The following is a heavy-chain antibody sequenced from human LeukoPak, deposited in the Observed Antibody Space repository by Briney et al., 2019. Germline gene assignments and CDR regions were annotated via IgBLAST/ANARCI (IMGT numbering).Heavy chain of an antibody. V-gene: IGHV1-2*02. CDR3: ARDGYGGNSFDY. J-gene: IGHJ4*02. CDR2: INPNSGDT. Sequence: ASVKVSCKASGYTFTGYYMHWVRQVPGQGLEWMGWINPNSGDTNYAQKFQGRVTMTRDTSISTASMELSRLRSDDTAVYFCARDGYGGNSFDYWGQGTLVTVSS. CDR1: GYTFTGYY. D-gene: IGHD4-23*01.